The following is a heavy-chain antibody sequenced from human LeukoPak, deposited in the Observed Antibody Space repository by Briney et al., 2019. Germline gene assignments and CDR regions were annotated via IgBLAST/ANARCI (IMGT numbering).Heavy chain of an antibody. CDR2: ITSSSNTI. D-gene: IGHD2-8*01. Sequence: GGSLGLSCTASGFTLSDFSMNWVRQAPGQGLDWVSYITSSSNTIYYADSVKGRFTISRDNAKNSLYLQMNSLRDEDTAMYYCARDFKYAFDYWGQGTLVAVSS. CDR1: GFTLSDFS. J-gene: IGHJ4*02. V-gene: IGHV3-48*02. CDR3: ARDFKYAFDY.